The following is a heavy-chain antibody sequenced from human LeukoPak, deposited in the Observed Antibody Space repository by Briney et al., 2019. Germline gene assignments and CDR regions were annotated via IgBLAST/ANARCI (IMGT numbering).Heavy chain of an antibody. D-gene: IGHD3-3*01. J-gene: IGHJ4*02. CDR1: GFTFSSYS. Sequence: GGSLRLSCAASGFTFSSYSMNWVRQAPGKGLEWVSYISSSSSTIYYADSVKGRFTISRDNAKNSLYLQMNSLRAEDTAVNYCARDYGYDFWSGYYYYFDYWGQGTLVTVSS. CDR2: ISSSSSTI. CDR3: ARDYGYDFWSGYYYYFDY. V-gene: IGHV3-48*01.